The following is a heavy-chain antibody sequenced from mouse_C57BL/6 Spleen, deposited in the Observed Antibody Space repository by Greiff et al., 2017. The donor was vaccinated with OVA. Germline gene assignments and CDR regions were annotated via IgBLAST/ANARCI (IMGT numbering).Heavy chain of an antibody. J-gene: IGHJ4*01. D-gene: IGHD1-1*01. V-gene: IGHV1-63*01. CDR3: ARYGRSYAMDY. CDR1: GYTFTTYW. CDR2: IYPGGGYT. Sequence: QVQLQQSGAELVRPGTSVKMSCKASGYTFTTYWIGWAKQRPGHGLEWIGDIYPGGGYTNYNEKFKGKATLTADKSSSTAYMQFHSLTSEESAIYYCARYGRSYAMDYWGQGTSVTVSS.